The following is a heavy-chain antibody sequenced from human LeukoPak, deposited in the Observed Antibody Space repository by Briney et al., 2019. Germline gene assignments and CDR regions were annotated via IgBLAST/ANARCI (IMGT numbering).Heavy chain of an antibody. V-gene: IGHV3-7*01. CDR1: GFTFSSYW. Sequence: GGSLRLPCAASGFTFSSYWMSWVRQAPGKGLEWVANIKQDGSEKYYVDSVKGRFTISRDNAKNSLYLQMNSLRAEDTAVYYCARESPPMVRGPYYYYYYMDVWGKGTTVTVSS. CDR3: ARESPPMVRGPYYYYYYMDV. CDR2: IKQDGSEK. J-gene: IGHJ6*03. D-gene: IGHD3-10*01.